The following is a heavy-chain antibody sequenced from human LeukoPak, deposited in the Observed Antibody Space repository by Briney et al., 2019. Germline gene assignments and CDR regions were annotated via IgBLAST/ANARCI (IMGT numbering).Heavy chain of an antibody. J-gene: IGHJ4*02. CDR3: APPAIYNIMRTPANRLFDS. CDR2: FDPEDGET. V-gene: IGHV1-24*01. CDR1: GYTLNELS. Sequence: ASVKVSCKVSGYTLNELSIHWVRQTLGKGLEWMGGFDPEDGETVYAQKFQGRVTTTEDTSTDTAYMELSSLTSGDTAVYYCAPPAIYNIMRTPANRLFDSWGQGTLVTVSS. D-gene: IGHD3-3*01.